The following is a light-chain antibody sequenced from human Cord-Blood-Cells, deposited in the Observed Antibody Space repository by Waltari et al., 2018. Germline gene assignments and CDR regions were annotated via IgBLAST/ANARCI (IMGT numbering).Light chain of an antibody. J-gene: IGKJ3*01. CDR2: GAS. Sequence: EIVMTQPPPTLSLSPGERATLSCRASQSVNSNLAWYQQKPGQAPRLLIYGASTRATGIPARFSGSGSGTEFTLTISSLQSEDFAVYYCQQYNNWPGTFGPGTKVDIK. CDR1: QSVNSN. CDR3: QQYNNWPGT. V-gene: IGKV3-15*01.